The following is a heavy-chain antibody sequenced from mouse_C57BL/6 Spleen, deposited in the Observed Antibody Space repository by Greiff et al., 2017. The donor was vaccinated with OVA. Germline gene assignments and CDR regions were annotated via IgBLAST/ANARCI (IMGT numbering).Heavy chain of an antibody. CDR1: GYTFTDYE. CDR2: IDPETGGT. D-gene: IGHD1-1*01. Sequence: VQLQQSGAELVRPGASVTLSCKASGYTFTDYEMHWVKQTPVHGLEWIGAIDPETGGTAYNQKFKGKAILTADKSSSTAYMEHRSLTSEDSAVYYCTRITTVVEDYWGQGTTLTVSS. V-gene: IGHV1-15*01. CDR3: TRITTVVEDY. J-gene: IGHJ2*01.